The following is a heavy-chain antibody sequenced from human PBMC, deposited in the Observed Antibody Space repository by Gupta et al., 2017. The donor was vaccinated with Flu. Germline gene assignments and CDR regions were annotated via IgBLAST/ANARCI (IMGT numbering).Heavy chain of an antibody. J-gene: IGHJ3*02. D-gene: IGHD3-22*01. CDR2: IDSGGST. CDR1: GFTVSSNY. Sequence: EVQLVESGGGLVQPGGSLRLSCAASGFTVSSNYMSWVRKAPGKGLEWVSVIDSGGSTYYADSVKGRFTISRHNSKNTLYLQMNRLRAENTAVYYCARGTYYYDSEGDAFDIWGQGTMVTVSS. V-gene: IGHV3-53*04. CDR3: ARGTYYYDSEGDAFDI.